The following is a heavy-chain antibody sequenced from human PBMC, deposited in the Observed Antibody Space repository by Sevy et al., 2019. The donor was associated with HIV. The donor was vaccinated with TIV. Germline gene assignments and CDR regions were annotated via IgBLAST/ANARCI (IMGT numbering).Heavy chain of an antibody. CDR2: MHYGGNT. CDR1: GGSLVSPTFY. V-gene: IGHV4-39*02. Sequence: SETLSLTCTASGGSLVSPTFYWGRLRQPPGERLEWIAAMHYGGNTYYNPSLKDRLARSIETSKNQCSLNLTPVTAADAAVYHCVRDHHLRGRHWFDSWGQGALVTVSS. D-gene: IGHD3-16*01. CDR3: VRDHHLRGRHWFDS. J-gene: IGHJ5*01.